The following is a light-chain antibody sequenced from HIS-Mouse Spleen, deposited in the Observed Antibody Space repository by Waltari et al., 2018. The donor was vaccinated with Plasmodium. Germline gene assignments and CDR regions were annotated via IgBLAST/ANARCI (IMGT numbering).Light chain of an antibody. V-gene: IGLV2-23*01. CDR1: RSPGGGSNL. CDR2: EGR. Sequence: QSALTPPASVYGSPCHSITTPCTGTRSPGGGSNLLSWYQQHPGKAPKLMIYEGRKRPSGVSNRFSGSKSGNTASLTISGLQAEDEADYYCCSYAGSSTLVFGGGTKLTVL. CDR3: CSYAGSSTLV. J-gene: IGLJ2*01.